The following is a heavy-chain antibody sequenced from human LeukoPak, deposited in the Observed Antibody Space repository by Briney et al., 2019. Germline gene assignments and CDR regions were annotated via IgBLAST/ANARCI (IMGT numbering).Heavy chain of an antibody. V-gene: IGHV3-30*02. CDR2: IRYDGSNK. J-gene: IGHJ4*02. D-gene: IGHD6-19*01. CDR1: GFTFSTYA. CDR3: ATAKVAGTLAATDY. Sequence: GGSLRLSCAASGFTFSTYAMTWVRQAPGKGLEWVAFIRYDGSNKYYADSVKGRFTISRDNSKNTLYLQMNSLRAEDTAVYYCATAKVAGTLAATDYWGQGTLVTVSS.